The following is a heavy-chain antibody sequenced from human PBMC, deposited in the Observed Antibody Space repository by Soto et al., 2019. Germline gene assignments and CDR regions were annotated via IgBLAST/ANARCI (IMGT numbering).Heavy chain of an antibody. CDR3: ARMRGGTYYDSSGYFFDY. CDR2: ISTRGRTI. J-gene: IGHJ4*02. Sequence: GGSLRLSCAASAFTFSSFEMNWVRQAPGKGLEWVSYISTRGRTIYYADSVKGRFTISRDNAKSSLYLQMNSLRAEDTALYYCARMRGGTYYDSSGYFFDYWGLGTLVTVSS. D-gene: IGHD3-22*01. V-gene: IGHV3-48*03. CDR1: AFTFSSFE.